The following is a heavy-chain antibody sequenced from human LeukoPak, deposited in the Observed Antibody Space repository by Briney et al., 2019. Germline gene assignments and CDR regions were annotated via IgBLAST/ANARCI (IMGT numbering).Heavy chain of an antibody. CDR3: AREPTGGYYYYMDV. D-gene: IGHD3-10*01. CDR2: MNPNSGNT. CDR1: GYTFTSYD. Sequence: ASVKVSCKASGYTFTSYDINWVRQATGQGLEWMGWMNPNSGNTGYAQKFQGRVTITRNTYISTAYMELSSLRSEDTAVYYCAREPTGGYYYYMDVWGKGTTVTVSS. V-gene: IGHV1-8*03. J-gene: IGHJ6*03.